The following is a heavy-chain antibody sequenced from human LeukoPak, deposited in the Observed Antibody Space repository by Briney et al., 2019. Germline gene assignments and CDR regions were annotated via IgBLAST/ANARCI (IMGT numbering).Heavy chain of an antibody. CDR3: VYYYGSGSVEY. CDR1: GGSITSSNYY. V-gene: IGHV4-39*01. CDR2: FYYSGST. J-gene: IGHJ4*02. D-gene: IGHD3-10*01. Sequence: SETLSLTCTVSGGSITSSNYYWGWIRQPPGKGLEWIGSFYYSGSTNYNPSLKSRVTISVDTPKNQFSLRLSSVTAADTAVYYCVYYYGSGSVEYWGQGTLATVSS.